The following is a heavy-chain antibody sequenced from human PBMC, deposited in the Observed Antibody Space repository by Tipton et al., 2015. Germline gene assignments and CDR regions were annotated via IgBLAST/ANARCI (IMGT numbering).Heavy chain of an antibody. CDR2: MWSDGIKQ. CDR1: GFSFRIYG. D-gene: IGHD5-12*01. V-gene: IGHV3-33*06. CDR3: AKGGEYSGYDLFDY. Sequence: SLRLSCAASGFSFRIYGFHWVRQAPGKGLEWVAVMWSDGIKQGYADSVKGRFTVSRDNSRNTVNLQMNRLRAEDTAVYYCAKGGEYSGYDLFDYWGQGTLVTVSS. J-gene: IGHJ4*02.